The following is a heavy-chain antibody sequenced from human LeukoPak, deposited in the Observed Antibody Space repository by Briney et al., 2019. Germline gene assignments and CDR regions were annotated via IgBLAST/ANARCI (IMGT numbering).Heavy chain of an antibody. Sequence: SETLSLTCAVYGGSFSGYYWSWIRQPPGKGLEWIREINHSGSTNYNPSLKSRVTISVDTSKNQFSLKLSSVTAADTAVYYCAREAVAGLVDYWGQGTLVTVSS. V-gene: IGHV4-34*01. D-gene: IGHD6-19*01. CDR2: INHSGST. J-gene: IGHJ4*02. CDR3: AREAVAGLVDY. CDR1: GGSFSGYY.